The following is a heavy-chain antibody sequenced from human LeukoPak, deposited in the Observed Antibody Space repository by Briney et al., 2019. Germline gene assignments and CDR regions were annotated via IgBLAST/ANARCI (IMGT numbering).Heavy chain of an antibody. J-gene: IGHJ6*02. CDR1: GYTFTGYY. CDR2: INPNSGGT. D-gene: IGHD3-3*01. V-gene: IGHV1-2*02. Sequence: ASVKVSCKASGYTFTGYYMHWVRQAPGQGLEWMGWINPNSGGTNYAQKFQGRVTMTRDTSVSTAYMELSRLRSDDTAVYYCARDPYYDFWSGYSQTLDVWGQGTTVTVSS. CDR3: ARDPYYDFWSGYSQTLDV.